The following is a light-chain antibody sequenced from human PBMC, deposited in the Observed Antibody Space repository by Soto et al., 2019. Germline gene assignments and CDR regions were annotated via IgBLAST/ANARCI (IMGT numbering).Light chain of an antibody. V-gene: IGKV3-11*01. CDR3: QQRSNWPQT. CDR2: ESS. J-gene: IGKJ1*01. CDR1: QTVSNNY. Sequence: EIMLTQSPGTLSLSPGDRATLSCRASQTVSNNYLAWCQQKPGQAPRLLIYESSNRATGIAARFSGSGSGTDFTLTISSLEPEDFAVYYCQQRSNWPQTFGQGTKVDIK.